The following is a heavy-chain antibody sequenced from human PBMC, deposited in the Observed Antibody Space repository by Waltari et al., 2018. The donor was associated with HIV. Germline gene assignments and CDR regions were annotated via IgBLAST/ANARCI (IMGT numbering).Heavy chain of an antibody. Sequence: QVTLKESGPALVNATQTLTLTCTFSGFSLTASGVRVSWIRQPPGKALEWLARIDWDDDKFYSTSLKTRLTISKDTSKNQVVLTMTNMDPVDTATYYCSRETYDSSGYYFQHWGQGTLVTVSS. CDR2: IDWDDDK. J-gene: IGHJ1*01. CDR1: GFSLTASGVR. CDR3: SRETYDSSGYYFQH. D-gene: IGHD3-22*01. V-gene: IGHV2-70*04.